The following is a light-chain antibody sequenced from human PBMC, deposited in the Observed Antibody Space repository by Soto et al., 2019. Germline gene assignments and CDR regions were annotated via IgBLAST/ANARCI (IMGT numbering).Light chain of an antibody. Sequence: QPVLTQPPSASGTPGQRVTISCSGSNSNIGNNPVNWYQQLPGTAPKLLIYSNNQRPSGVPDRFSGSRSGTSASLAISGLQSEDEADYYCAAWDDSLHVLFGGGTKLTVL. V-gene: IGLV1-44*01. J-gene: IGLJ2*01. CDR1: NSNIGNNP. CDR3: AAWDDSLHVL. CDR2: SNN.